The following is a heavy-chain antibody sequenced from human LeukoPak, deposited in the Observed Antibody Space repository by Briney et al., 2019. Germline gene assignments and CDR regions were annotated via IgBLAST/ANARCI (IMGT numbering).Heavy chain of an antibody. J-gene: IGHJ4*02. CDR3: AKQLGYCSDGSCYFPY. V-gene: IGHV3-23*01. Sequence: GGSLRLSCAASGFTFSSSAMSWVRQAPGKGLEWVSAISNNGGYTYYADSVQGRFAISRDNSKSTLCLQMNSLRAEDTAVYYCAKQLGYCSDGSCYFPYWGQGTLVTVSS. CDR1: GFTFSSSA. CDR2: ISNNGGYT. D-gene: IGHD2-15*01.